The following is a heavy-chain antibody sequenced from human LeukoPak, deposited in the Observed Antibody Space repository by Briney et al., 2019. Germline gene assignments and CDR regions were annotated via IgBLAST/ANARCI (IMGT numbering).Heavy chain of an antibody. V-gene: IGHV1-2*02. CDR1: GYTFTGYY. CDR2: INPNSGGT. J-gene: IGHJ4*02. CDR3: AREISDSSGYYDGDY. D-gene: IGHD3-22*01. Sequence: ASVKVSCKASGYTFTGYYMHWVRQAPGQGLEWMGWINPNSGGTNYAQKFQGRVTMTRDTSISTAYMELSRLRSDDTAVYYCAREISDSSGYYDGDYWGQGTLVTVSP.